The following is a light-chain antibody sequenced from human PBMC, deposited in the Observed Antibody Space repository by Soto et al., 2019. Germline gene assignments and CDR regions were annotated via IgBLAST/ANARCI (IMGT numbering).Light chain of an antibody. Sequence: EVVLTQSPNTLSLSPGERATLSCWASQSLRSSYLAWYQRKPGQAPRLLIYGASSRATGIPDRFSGSGSGTDFTLTISRLEPEDFAVYYCQQYGSSSWTFGQGTKVEIK. CDR3: QQYGSSSWT. CDR1: QSLRSSY. J-gene: IGKJ1*01. CDR2: GAS. V-gene: IGKV3-20*01.